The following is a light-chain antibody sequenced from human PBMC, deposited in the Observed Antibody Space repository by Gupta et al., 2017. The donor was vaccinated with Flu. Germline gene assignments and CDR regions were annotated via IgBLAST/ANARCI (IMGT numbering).Light chain of an antibody. J-gene: IGLJ3*02. V-gene: IGLV4-69*01. CDR1: SGHSSYA. CDR2: LSSDGSH. Sequence: QLVLTQSPSASASLGASVKLTCTLSSGHSSYAIAWHQQQPEKGPRSLMKLSSDGSHSKGDGTPDRFSASSSEADRYLTISTLQAEDEDDYYCQTWGTGIQVFGGGTKLTVL. CDR3: QTWGTGIQV.